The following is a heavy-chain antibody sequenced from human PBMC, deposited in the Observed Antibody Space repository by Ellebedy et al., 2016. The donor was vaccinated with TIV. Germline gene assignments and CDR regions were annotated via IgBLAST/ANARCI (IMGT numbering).Heavy chain of an antibody. CDR2: IYPGDSDT. Sequence: ASVKVSCKGSGYSFTSYWIGWVRQKPGKGLEWMGIIYPGDSDTRYSPSFQGQVTISADKSISTAYLQWSSLKASDTAMYYCARHNYGSTDVFDIWGQGTMVTVSS. D-gene: IGHD3-10*01. CDR3: ARHNYGSTDVFDI. J-gene: IGHJ3*02. CDR1: GYSFTSYW. V-gene: IGHV5-51*01.